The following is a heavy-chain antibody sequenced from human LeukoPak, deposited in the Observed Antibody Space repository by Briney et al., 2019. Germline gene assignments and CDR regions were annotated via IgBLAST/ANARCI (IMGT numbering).Heavy chain of an antibody. J-gene: IGHJ6*03. Sequence: PGRSLRLSCAASVVTFRTFPMHGGPPAPGQGLQWVAVIGNDGYNKYYPDSVRGPFTISRDNSTNTLSLQMDGLTTEDTAVYYRSRGAGTTVYYIDVWGKGTTVTVSS. CDR3: SRGAGTTVYYIDV. V-gene: IGHV3-30*01. CDR2: IGNDGYNK. D-gene: IGHD1-7*01. CDR1: VVTFRTFP.